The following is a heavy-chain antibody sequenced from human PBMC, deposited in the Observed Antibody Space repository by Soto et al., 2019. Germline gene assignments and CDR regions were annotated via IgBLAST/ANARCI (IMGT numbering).Heavy chain of an antibody. J-gene: IGHJ3*02. CDR2: IWYDGSNK. CDR1: GFTFSSYG. Sequence: QVQLVESGGGVVQPGRSLRLSCAASGFTFSSYGMHWVRQAPGKGLEWVAVIWYDGSNKYYADSVKGRFTISRDNSKNTLYLQMNSLRAEDTAVYYCARAVLYCSGGSCYQMDAFDIWGQGTMVTVSS. D-gene: IGHD2-15*01. V-gene: IGHV3-33*01. CDR3: ARAVLYCSGGSCYQMDAFDI.